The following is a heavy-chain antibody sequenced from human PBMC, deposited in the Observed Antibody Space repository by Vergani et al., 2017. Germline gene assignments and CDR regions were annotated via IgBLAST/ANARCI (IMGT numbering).Heavy chain of an antibody. J-gene: IGHJ4*02. D-gene: IGHD5-24*01. CDR2: IKNTGDST. CDR1: GFTLRSHA. CDR3: WRGSDNYN. V-gene: IGHV3-23*01. Sequence: EVQLLQSEGAVVQPGGPLRLSCVAWGFTLRSHAVRWVRQGHGQGLEWVPSIKNTGDSTHYADSVKGRFTISRDNSKNTLYLQMNSLRVEDTAVYYCWRGSDNYNWGQGTLVTVSS.